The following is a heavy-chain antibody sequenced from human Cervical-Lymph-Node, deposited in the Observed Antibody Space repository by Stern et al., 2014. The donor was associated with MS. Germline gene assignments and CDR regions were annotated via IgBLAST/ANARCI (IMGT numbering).Heavy chain of an antibody. Sequence: VHLVEPGAEVKKPGSSVKVSCKASGGTFSSYAISWVRQAPGQGLEWLGGIILIVGRANYAQKVQGRVTIPADNSNSPAAMELSSLRSEDTAVYYCARGELKEVLVRGIDVWGQGTTVTVSS. V-gene: IGHV1-69*06. J-gene: IGHJ6*02. CDR3: ARGELKEVLVRGIDV. CDR2: IILIVGRA. CDR1: GGTFSSYA. D-gene: IGHD6-13*01.